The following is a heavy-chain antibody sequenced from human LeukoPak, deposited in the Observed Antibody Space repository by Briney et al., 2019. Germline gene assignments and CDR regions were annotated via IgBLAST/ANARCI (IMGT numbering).Heavy chain of an antibody. CDR2: ISGSGGST. CDR1: GFTFSSYS. J-gene: IGHJ6*02. V-gene: IGHV3-23*01. Sequence: GGSLRLSCAASGFTFSSYSMNWVRQAPGKGLEWVSAISGSGGSTYYADSVKGRFTISRDNSKNTLYLQMNSLRAEDTAVYYCARSSGYEIYYYYYGMDVWGQGTTVTVSS. CDR3: ARSSGYEIYYYYYGMDV. D-gene: IGHD5-12*01.